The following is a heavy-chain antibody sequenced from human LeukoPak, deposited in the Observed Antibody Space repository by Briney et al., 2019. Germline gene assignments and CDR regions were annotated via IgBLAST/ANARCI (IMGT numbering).Heavy chain of an antibody. J-gene: IGHJ4*02. V-gene: IGHV3-30*03. CDR3: ARGADWALGY. CDR1: GFTFSSYG. Sequence: GGSLRLSCAASGFTFSSYGMHWVRQAPGKGLEWVAVISYDGSNKYYADSVKGRFTISRDNAQNSLYLQINSLRAEDTAVYYCARGADWALGYWGQGTLVTVSS. D-gene: IGHD3-9*01. CDR2: ISYDGSNK.